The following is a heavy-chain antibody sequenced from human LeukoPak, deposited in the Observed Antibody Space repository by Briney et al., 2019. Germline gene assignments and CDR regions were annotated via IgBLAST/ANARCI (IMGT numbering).Heavy chain of an antibody. V-gene: IGHV3-13*01. Sequence: PGGSLRLSCAASGFTFSSYDMHWVRQATGKGLEWVSVIGTAGDTYYPGSVKGRFTISRENAKNSLYLQMNSLRAGDTAVYYCAGGSGPSYYYGMDVWGQGTTVTVSS. J-gene: IGHJ6*02. CDR1: GFTFSSYD. CDR3: AGGSGPSYYYGMDV. CDR2: IGTAGDT. D-gene: IGHD3-3*01.